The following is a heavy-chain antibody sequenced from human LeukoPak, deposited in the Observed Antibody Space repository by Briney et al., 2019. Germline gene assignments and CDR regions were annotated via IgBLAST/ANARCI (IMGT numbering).Heavy chain of an antibody. CDR1: GFTFDDYA. Sequence: GRSLRLSCAASGFTFDDYAMHWVRQAPGKGLEWVSGISWNSGSIGYADSVKGRFTISRDNAKNSLYLQMNSLRAEDTAVYYCAKETNLFAMVRGENYFDYWGQGTLVTVSS. CDR2: ISWNSGSI. D-gene: IGHD3-10*01. V-gene: IGHV3-9*01. CDR3: AKETNLFAMVRGENYFDY. J-gene: IGHJ4*02.